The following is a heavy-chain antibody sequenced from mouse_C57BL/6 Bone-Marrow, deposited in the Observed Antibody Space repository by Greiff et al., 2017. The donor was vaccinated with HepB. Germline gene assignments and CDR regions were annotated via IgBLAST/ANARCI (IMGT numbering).Heavy chain of an antibody. CDR1: GYTFTSYW. Sequence: VKLQQPGAELVKPGASVKMSCKASGYTFTSYWITWVKQRPGQGLEWIGDIYPGSGSTNYNEKFKSKATLTVDTSSSTAYMQLSSLTSEDSAVYYCARNYVSYYYAMDYWGQGTSVTVSS. CDR2: IYPGSGST. V-gene: IGHV1-55*01. D-gene: IGHD1-1*01. J-gene: IGHJ4*01. CDR3: ARNYVSYYYAMDY.